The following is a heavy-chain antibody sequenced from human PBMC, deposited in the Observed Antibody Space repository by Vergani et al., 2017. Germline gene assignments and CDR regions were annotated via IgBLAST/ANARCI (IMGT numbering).Heavy chain of an antibody. Sequence: QVQLVQSGAEVKKPGASVKVSCKASGYTFTSYAMHWVRQAPGQRLEWMGWINASNGNTKYSQKFQGRVTITRDTSASTAYMELSSLRSEDTAVYYCAREGDCSSTSCYGIFDYWGQGTLVTVSS. D-gene: IGHD2-2*01. CDR3: AREGDCSSTSCYGIFDY. CDR1: GYTFTSYA. J-gene: IGHJ4*02. V-gene: IGHV1-3*01. CDR2: INASNGNT.